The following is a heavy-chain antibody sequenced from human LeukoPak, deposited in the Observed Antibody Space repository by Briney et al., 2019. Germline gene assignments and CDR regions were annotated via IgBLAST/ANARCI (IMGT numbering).Heavy chain of an antibody. D-gene: IGHD3-22*01. CDR3: ARAQYYDSSGYYYEDYFQH. Sequence: GGSLRLSCAASGSTFSSYSKNWVRKAPGKGLEWISYVSSSTSTIYYADSVKGRFTISRDNAKNSLYLQMNSLRDEDTAVYYCARAQYYDSSGYYYEDYFQHWGQGTLVTVSS. V-gene: IGHV3-48*02. CDR2: VSSSTSTI. CDR1: GSTFSSYS. J-gene: IGHJ1*01.